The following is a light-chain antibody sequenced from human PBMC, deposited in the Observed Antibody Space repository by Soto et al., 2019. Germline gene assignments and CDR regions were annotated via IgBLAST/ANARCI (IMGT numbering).Light chain of an antibody. CDR2: EVS. V-gene: IGLV2-14*01. CDR3: SSYTSSSTRV. CDR1: GSDVGGYNY. J-gene: IGLJ1*01. Sequence: QSALTQPASVSGSPGQSITISCTGTGSDVGGYNYVFWYQQHPGKAPKLMIYEVSNRPSGVSNRFSGSKSGNTASLTISGLQAEDEADYYCSSYTSSSTRVFGTGTKSPS.